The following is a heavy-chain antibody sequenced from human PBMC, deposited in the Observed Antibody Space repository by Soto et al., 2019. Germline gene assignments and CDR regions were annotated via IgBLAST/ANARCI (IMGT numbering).Heavy chain of an antibody. J-gene: IGHJ6*02. Sequence: GGSLRLSCAASGFTFSAYSMNWVRQAPGKGPEWLSYISSTSSSIYYADSAKGRFTISRDNAKSSLYLQMNSLRDEDTAVYYCARAPYGMYVWGQGTTVTVSS. CDR1: GFTFSAYS. CDR2: ISSTSSSI. V-gene: IGHV3-48*02. CDR3: ARAPYGMYV.